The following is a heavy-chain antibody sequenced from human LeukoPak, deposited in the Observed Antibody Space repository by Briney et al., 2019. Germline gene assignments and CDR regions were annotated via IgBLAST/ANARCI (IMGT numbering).Heavy chain of an antibody. CDR3: AKDHNRITMIVGVITYFDY. Sequence: GGSLRLSCAASGFTFSSYAMSWVRQAPGKGLEWVSAISGSDGSTYYADSVRGRFTIPRDNSKNTVYLQMNRLRAEDTAVYYCAKDHNRITMIVGVITYFDYWGQGTLVTVSS. J-gene: IGHJ4*02. CDR1: GFTFSSYA. D-gene: IGHD3-22*01. CDR2: ISGSDGST. V-gene: IGHV3-23*01.